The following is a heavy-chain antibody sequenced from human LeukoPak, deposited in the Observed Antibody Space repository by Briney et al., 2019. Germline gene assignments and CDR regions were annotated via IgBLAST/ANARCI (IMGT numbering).Heavy chain of an antibody. CDR1: GFTFSSYS. CDR2: ISSSSSYI. V-gene: IGHV3-21*01. D-gene: IGHD3-9*01. J-gene: IGHJ6*03. Sequence: PGGSLRLSCAASGFTFSSYSMNWVRQAPGKGLEWVSSISSSSSYIYYADSVKGRFTISRDNAKNSLYLQMNSLRAEDTAVYYCARDPRRYFDWPPPGYMDVWGKGTTVTVSS. CDR3: ARDPRRYFDWPPPGYMDV.